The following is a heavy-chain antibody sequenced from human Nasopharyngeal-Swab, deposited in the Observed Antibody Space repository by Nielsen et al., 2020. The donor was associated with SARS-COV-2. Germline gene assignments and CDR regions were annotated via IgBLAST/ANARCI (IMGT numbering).Heavy chain of an antibody. D-gene: IGHD3-16*01. CDR2: IFSGGTST. J-gene: IGHJ3*02. CDR3: AKGLADYGEDAFDI. CDR1: GFTFSSYA. V-gene: IGHV3-23*03. Sequence: GGSLRLSCAASGFTFSSYAMSWVRQAAGKGLEWVSVIFSGGTSTFYADPVKGRFTISRDNSKNTLFLQMNSLRAEDTAVYYCAKGLADYGEDAFDIWGQGTMVTVSS.